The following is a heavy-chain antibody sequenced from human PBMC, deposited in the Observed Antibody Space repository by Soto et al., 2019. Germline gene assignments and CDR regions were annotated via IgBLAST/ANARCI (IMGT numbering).Heavy chain of an antibody. V-gene: IGHV1-69*13. CDR2: IIPIFGTA. CDR1: GGTFSSYA. CDR3: ASPETPYYDYVWGSYRPHYGMDV. J-gene: IGHJ6*02. Sequence: SVKVSCKASGGTFSSYAISWVRQAPGQGLEWMGGIIPIFGTANYAQKFQGRVTITADESTSTAYMELSSLRSEDTAVYYCASPETPYYDYVWGSYRPHYGMDVWGQGTTVTSP. D-gene: IGHD3-16*02.